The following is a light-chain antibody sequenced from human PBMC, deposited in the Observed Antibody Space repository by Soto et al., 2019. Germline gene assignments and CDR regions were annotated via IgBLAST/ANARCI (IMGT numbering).Light chain of an antibody. CDR1: QNIRSS. V-gene: IGKV1-39*01. Sequence: DIQLTQSPSSLSASAGDRVTITCLATQNIRSSLNWYQHKPGKAPKLLLYASSSLQSGVPSRFSGSGSGTDFTLTISSLQPEDFATYYCQQSYSSPLPFGGGTKVDIK. CDR3: QQSYSSPLP. CDR2: ASS. J-gene: IGKJ4*01.